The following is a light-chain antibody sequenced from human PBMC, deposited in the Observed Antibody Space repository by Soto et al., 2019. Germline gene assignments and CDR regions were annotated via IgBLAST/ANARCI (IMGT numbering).Light chain of an antibody. CDR2: GAS. CDR3: QQYGTSPST. J-gene: IGKJ1*01. V-gene: IGKV3-20*01. Sequence: EYLLTQSPTSLYLSPGETATLSCSVSQSVSSNYVAWYQQKPGQAPRLLVHGASGRATGIPDRFSGSGSGTDFTLTISRLEPEDFAVYYCQQYGTSPSTFGRGTKVDIK. CDR1: QSVSSNY.